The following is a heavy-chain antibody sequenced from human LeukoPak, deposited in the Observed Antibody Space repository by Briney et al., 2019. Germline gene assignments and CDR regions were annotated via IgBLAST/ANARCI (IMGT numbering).Heavy chain of an antibody. J-gene: IGHJ4*02. CDR1: GFTFRSYA. D-gene: IGHD3-22*01. CDR2: ISGSGGST. Sequence: GGSLRLSCAASGFTFRSYAMSWVRQAPGKGLEWVSAISGSGGSTYCADSVKGRFTISRDNSKNTLYLQMNSLRAEDTAVYYCASHHYYDSSGLDDYFDYWGQGTLVTVSS. V-gene: IGHV3-23*01. CDR3: ASHHYYDSSGLDDYFDY.